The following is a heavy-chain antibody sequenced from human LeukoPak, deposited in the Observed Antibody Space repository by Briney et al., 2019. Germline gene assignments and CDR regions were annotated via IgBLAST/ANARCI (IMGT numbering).Heavy chain of an antibody. CDR1: GFTFSSYW. V-gene: IGHV3-7*01. Sequence: PGGSLRLSCAASGFTFSSYWMSWVRQAPGKGLEWVANIKQDGSEKYYGDSVKGRFTISRDNAKNSLYLQMNSLRAEDTAVYYCAREYCSSTSCSRYYYYYMDVWGKGTTVTVSS. J-gene: IGHJ6*03. CDR2: IKQDGSEK. CDR3: AREYCSSTSCSRYYYYYMDV. D-gene: IGHD2-2*01.